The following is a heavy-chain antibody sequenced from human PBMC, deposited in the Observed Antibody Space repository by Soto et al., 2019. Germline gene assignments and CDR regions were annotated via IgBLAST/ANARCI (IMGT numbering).Heavy chain of an antibody. CDR2: IVVVSGST. CDR3: SADHPHMAMGWPV. CDR1: GFDFGSFG. J-gene: IGHJ6*02. D-gene: IGHD1-26*01. Sequence: SVKVSCKASGFDFGSFGIQFLRQTRGRGLEWIGWIVVVSGSTNYARHFQGRVAISRDMSSSTAYLDLYDLKSDDTAVYFCSADHPHMAMGWPVWGQGTTVTVSS. V-gene: IGHV1-58*02.